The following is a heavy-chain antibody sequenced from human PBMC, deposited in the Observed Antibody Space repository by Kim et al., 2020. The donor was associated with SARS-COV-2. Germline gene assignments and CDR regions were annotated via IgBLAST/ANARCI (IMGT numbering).Heavy chain of an antibody. V-gene: IGHV3-23*01. J-gene: IGHJ2*01. D-gene: IGHD2-8*02. CDR1: AFTLNTYA. CDR3: AKGRKLDRDPYGYGTDWYCDL. Sequence: GGSLRLSCAASAFTLNTYAMAWVRQAPGKGLEWVSAIPVSGDRTYYADSVKGRFTISRDNSQNTLCLQMSSLRAEDTAVYYCAKGRKLDRDPYGYGTDWYCDLWGRGTLVTVSS. CDR2: IPVSGDRT.